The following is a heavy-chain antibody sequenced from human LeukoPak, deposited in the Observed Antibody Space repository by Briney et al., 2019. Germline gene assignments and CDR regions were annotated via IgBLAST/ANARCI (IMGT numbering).Heavy chain of an antibody. D-gene: IGHD2-15*01. J-gene: IGHJ4*02. Sequence: SETLSLTCTVSGGSISSSSHYWGWIRQPPGKGREWVGIIYYSGSTSYNPSLKSRVTGSLDTSKNQFSLTVTSVTAADTAVYYCARRYCSGGHCYYFDSWGQGTLVTVSS. CDR1: GGSISSSSHY. CDR3: ARRYCSGGHCYYFDS. V-gene: IGHV4-39*01. CDR2: IYYSGST.